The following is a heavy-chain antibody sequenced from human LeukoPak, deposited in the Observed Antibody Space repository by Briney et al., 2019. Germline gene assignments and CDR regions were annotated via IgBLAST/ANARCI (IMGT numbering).Heavy chain of an antibody. CDR1: GGSIISTIHH. J-gene: IGHJ4*03. D-gene: IGHD2-21*02. CDR2: IYYSGNT. V-gene: IGHV4-39*01. CDR3: GRQLSDWVFEN. Sequence: AETLSLPYTVCGGSIISTIHHWAWLRQPPGKGLEWIGSIYYSGNTYYNPSLQSRATMSVDTSKNQFSLRLTSVTAADTTVYYCGRQLSDWVFENWGNVTLVTVSS.